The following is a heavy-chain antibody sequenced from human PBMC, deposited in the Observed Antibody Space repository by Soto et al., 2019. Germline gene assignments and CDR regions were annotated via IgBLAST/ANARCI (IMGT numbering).Heavy chain of an antibody. CDR3: TRDPRQGLPFDY. V-gene: IGHV3-21*02. J-gene: IGHJ4*02. CDR2: ISGSSSYS. CDR1: GFSFSSYT. Sequence: EVQLVESGGGLVKPGGSLRLSCADSGFSFSSYTMNWVRQAPGKGLEWVSCISGSSSYSYYADSVQGRFTISRDNAKNSVYLQLNSLRVEDTAVYFCTRDPRQGLPFDYRGQGTLVTVSS.